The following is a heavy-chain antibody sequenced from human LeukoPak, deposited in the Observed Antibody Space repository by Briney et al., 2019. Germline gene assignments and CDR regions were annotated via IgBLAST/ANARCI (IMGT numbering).Heavy chain of an antibody. CDR1: GFTFSSYA. CDR3: AKGTGTTKGFFYSAMDV. V-gene: IGHV3-23*01. CDR2: ISGSGGST. D-gene: IGHD1-1*01. Sequence: GGSLRLSCAASGFTFSSYAMSWVRQAPGKGLEWVSGISGSGGSTYYADSVKGRFTISRDNSKNTLYLQMNSLRAEDTAVYYCAKGTGTTKGFFYSAMDVWGQGTPVTVSS. J-gene: IGHJ6*02.